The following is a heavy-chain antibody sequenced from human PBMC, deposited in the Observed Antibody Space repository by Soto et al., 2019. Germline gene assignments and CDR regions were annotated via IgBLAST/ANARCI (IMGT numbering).Heavy chain of an antibody. CDR3: ARDNALNYYDSSGYFVLNAFDI. Sequence: QVQLQESGPGLVKPSQTLSLTCTVSGGSISSGGYYWSWIRQHPGKGLEWIGYIYYSGSTYYNPSLQSRVTISVDTSKNQFSLKLSSVTDADTAVYYCARDNALNYYDSSGYFVLNAFDIWGQGTMVTVSS. V-gene: IGHV4-31*03. D-gene: IGHD3-22*01. J-gene: IGHJ3*02. CDR2: IYYSGST. CDR1: GGSISSGGYY.